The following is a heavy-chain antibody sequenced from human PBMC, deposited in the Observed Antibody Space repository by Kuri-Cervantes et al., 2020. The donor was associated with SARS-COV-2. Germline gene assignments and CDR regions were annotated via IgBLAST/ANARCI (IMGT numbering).Heavy chain of an antibody. D-gene: IGHD2-2*01. CDR2: IIPLFGTT. Sequence: SVKVSCKASGGTFSSYAVTWVRQAPGRGLEWMGRIIPLFGTTTYAEKFRGRVTLTADKSTNTAYMELSSLRSEDTAVYYCARPYCTSSTCYDGTFDSWGQGTLVTVSS. CDR1: GGTFSSYA. V-gene: IGHV1-69*06. J-gene: IGHJ4*02. CDR3: ARPYCTSSTCYDGTFDS.